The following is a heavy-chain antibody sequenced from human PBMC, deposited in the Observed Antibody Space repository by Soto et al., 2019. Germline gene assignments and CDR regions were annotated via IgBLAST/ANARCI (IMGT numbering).Heavy chain of an antibody. Sequence: QVQLVQSGDEVKKPGASVKVSCKASGYPFTTYGITWVRQAPGRGLEWMGWIRTYNGNTNYAQSLQGRDTMTRETSSTTAYMELGSLRSDDTAGYYCARVMTTFGVVSRGPDHWGQGTQVTVSS. CDR2: IRTYNGNT. CDR1: GYPFTTYG. V-gene: IGHV1-18*04. D-gene: IGHD3-3*01. CDR3: ARVMTTFGVVSRGPDH. J-gene: IGHJ4*02.